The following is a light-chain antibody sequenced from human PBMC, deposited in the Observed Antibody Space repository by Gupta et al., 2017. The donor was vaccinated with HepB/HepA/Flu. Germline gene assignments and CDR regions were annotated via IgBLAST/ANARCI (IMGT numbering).Light chain of an antibody. CDR3: QQYGCSPWT. CDR1: QSISSSY. CDR2: RAS. V-gene: IGKV3-20*01. Sequence: IVLTQSPGTLSLSPGKRATISCRASQSISSSYLAWYQQKRGQAPRLLIYRASNRATGIPDRFTGSGSGTNFTLTITTLEPEDFAVYICQQYGCSPWTFGQGTQVEIK. J-gene: IGKJ1*01.